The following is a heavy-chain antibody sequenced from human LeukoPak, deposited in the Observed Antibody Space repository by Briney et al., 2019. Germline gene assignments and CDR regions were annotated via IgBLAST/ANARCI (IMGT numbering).Heavy chain of an antibody. Sequence: GASVKVSCKASGGTFSSYAISWMRQAPGQGLEWMGGIIPIFGTANYAQKFQGRVTITADESTSTAYMELSSLRSEDTAVYYCARLNYYYYYYMDVWGKGTTVTVSS. CDR1: GGTFSSYA. CDR2: IIPIFGTA. CDR3: ARLNYYYYYYMDV. J-gene: IGHJ6*03. V-gene: IGHV1-69*13.